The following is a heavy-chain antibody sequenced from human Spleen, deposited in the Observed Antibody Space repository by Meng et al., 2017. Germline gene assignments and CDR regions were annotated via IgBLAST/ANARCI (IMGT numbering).Heavy chain of an antibody. Sequence: QLQVQESGPVLVKPSAPLSLTCSVSDDSIISSSYYWGWIRQPPEKGLEWIGTIYYSGSTYYNPSLKSRVTISVDTSKNQFSLRLNSVTAADTAVYYCARVVPPPRNENGAFDYWGQGTLVTVSS. J-gene: IGHJ4*02. CDR2: IYYSGST. D-gene: IGHD3-10*01. CDR1: DDSIISSSYY. CDR3: ARVVPPPRNENGAFDY. V-gene: IGHV4-39*07.